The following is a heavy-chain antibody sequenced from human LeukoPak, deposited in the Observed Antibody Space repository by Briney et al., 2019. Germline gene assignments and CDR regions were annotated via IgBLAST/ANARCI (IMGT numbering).Heavy chain of an antibody. V-gene: IGHV4-59*08. CDR3: ARSSGWPRDWFDP. CDR1: GGSISSYY. Sequence: SETLSLTCTVSGGSISSYYWSWIRQPPGKGLEWIGYIYYSGSTNYNPSLKSRVTIPVDTSKNQFSLKLSSVTAADTAVYYCARSSGWPRDWFDPWGQGTLVTVSS. CDR2: IYYSGST. D-gene: IGHD6-19*01. J-gene: IGHJ5*02.